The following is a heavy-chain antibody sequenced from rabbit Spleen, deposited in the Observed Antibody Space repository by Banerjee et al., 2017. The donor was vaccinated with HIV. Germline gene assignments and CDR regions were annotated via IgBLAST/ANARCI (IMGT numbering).Heavy chain of an antibody. CDR2: IYTGGTATS. D-gene: IGHD8-1*01. V-gene: IGHV1S45*01. CDR3: ARDTGSSFSTFGMDL. Sequence: QEQLEESGGGLVKAEGSLTLTCTASGFSFNHYYFMSWVRQAPGKGLEWIACIYTGGTATSYYASGAQGRFTISKTSSTTVTLQMTSLTAADTATYFCARDTGSSFSTFGMDLWGPGTLVTVS. CDR1: GFSFNHYYF. J-gene: IGHJ6*01.